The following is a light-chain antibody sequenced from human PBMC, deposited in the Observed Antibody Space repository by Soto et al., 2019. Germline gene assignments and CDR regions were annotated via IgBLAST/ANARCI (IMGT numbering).Light chain of an antibody. CDR1: QRVTRW. Sequence: DIQMTQSPSTLSASVVDRVTITCRASQRVTRWLAWYQQKPGKAPNLLIYDASSLESGVPSRFSGSGSGTEFTLTISSLQHDDFATYYCQQYNSYSFTFGGGPEVEIK. J-gene: IGKJ4*01. V-gene: IGKV1-5*01. CDR2: DAS. CDR3: QQYNSYSFT.